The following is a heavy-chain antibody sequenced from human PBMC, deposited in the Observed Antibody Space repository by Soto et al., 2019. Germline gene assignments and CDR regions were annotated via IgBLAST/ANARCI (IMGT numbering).Heavy chain of an antibody. Sequence: SETLSLTCAVSGGSISSSNWWSWVRQPPGKGLEWIGEIYHSGSTNYNPSLKSRVTISVDKSKNQFSLKLSSVTAADTAVYYCVIDLGSSRSYYNYYRMDVWGQGPTVT. CDR3: VIDLGSSRSYYNYYRMDV. J-gene: IGHJ6*02. D-gene: IGHD6-13*01. V-gene: IGHV4-4*02. CDR1: GGSISSSNW. CDR2: IYHSGST.